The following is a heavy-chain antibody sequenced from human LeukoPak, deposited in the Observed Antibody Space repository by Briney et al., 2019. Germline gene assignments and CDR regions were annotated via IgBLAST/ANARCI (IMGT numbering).Heavy chain of an antibody. CDR2: INPNSGGT. J-gene: IGHJ3*02. D-gene: IGHD4-17*01. CDR3: ARWNYGDYVSLDAFDI. V-gene: IGHV1-2*02. CDR1: GYTFTGYY. Sequence: SVKVSCKASGYTFTGYYIHWVRQAPGQGLEWMGWINPNSGGTNYAQKFQGRVTMTRDTSISTAYMELSRLRSDDTAVYYCARWNYGDYVSLDAFDIWGQGTMVTVSS.